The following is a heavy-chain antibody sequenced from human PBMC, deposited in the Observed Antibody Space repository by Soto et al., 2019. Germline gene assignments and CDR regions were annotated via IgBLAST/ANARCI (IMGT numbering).Heavy chain of an antibody. CDR3: VREMWTRSGPQNFFDY. CDR1: GYTFTSYG. D-gene: IGHD6-25*01. J-gene: IGHJ4*02. V-gene: IGHV1-18*01. Sequence: QVQLVQSEGELRQPGASVTVSCRASGYTFTSYGIICVRQAPGQGLEWMGYISPNSGATTYAQNLQGRLPLTTYTSTSTAYMELRSLSSDDTAIYYCVREMWTRSGPQNFFDYWGLGALVTVS. CDR2: ISPNSGAT.